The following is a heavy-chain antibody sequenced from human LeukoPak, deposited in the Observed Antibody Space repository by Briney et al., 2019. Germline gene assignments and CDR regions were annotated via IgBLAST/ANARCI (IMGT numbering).Heavy chain of an antibody. J-gene: IGHJ3*02. CDR2: IYYSGST. D-gene: IGHD2-15*01. Sequence: PSEALSLTCTVSGGSVSSGSYYWSWIRQPPGKGLEWIGYIYYSGSTNYNPSLKSRVTISVDTSKNQFFLKLSSVTAADTAVYYCARDRLPYDAFDIWGQGTMVTVSS. CDR1: GGSVSSGSYY. CDR3: ARDRLPYDAFDI. V-gene: IGHV4-61*01.